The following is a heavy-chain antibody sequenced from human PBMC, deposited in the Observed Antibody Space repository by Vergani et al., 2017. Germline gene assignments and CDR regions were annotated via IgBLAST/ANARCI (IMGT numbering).Heavy chain of an antibody. J-gene: IGHJ5*02. CDR2: TWYDGNNK. D-gene: IGHD1-14*01. V-gene: IGHV3-33*01. CDR3: AGDLRLLYNRFDP. Sequence: QVQLVESGGGVVQPGRSLRLSCAASGFTFNQYGMHWVRQAPGKGLEWVAVTWYDGNNKQYADSVKGRFTISRDNSKSTMYLQMNSLRDEDTCVYYCAGDLRLLYNRFDPWGQGTLVTVSS. CDR1: GFTFNQYG.